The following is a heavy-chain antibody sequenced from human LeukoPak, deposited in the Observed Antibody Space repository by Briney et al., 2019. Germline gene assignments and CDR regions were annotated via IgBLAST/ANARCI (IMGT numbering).Heavy chain of an antibody. CDR1: GYSITSGYY. CDR3: ARDQDYYGSGSYGPDY. Sequence: SETLSLICTVSGYSITSGYYWGWIRQPPGKGLEWIGSIYHSGSTLYNPSLKSRVTISVDTSKNQFSLKLSSVTAADTAVYYCARDQDYYGSGSYGPDYWGQGTLVTVSS. J-gene: IGHJ4*02. V-gene: IGHV4-38-2*02. D-gene: IGHD3-10*01. CDR2: IYHSGST.